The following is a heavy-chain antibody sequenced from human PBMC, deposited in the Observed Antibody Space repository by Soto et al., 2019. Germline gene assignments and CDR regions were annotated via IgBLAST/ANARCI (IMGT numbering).Heavy chain of an antibody. CDR3: ANGEYYYYSSGYYGFDY. CDR1: GFTFSSYG. Sequence: QVQLVESGGGVVQPGRSLRLSCAASGFTFSSYGMHWVRQAPGKGLEWVAIISYDGSNKYYADSVKGRFTISRDNSKNTLYLQMNSLRAEDTAVYYCANGEYYYYSSGYYGFDYWGQGTLVTVSS. CDR2: ISYDGSNK. V-gene: IGHV3-30*18. D-gene: IGHD3-22*01. J-gene: IGHJ4*02.